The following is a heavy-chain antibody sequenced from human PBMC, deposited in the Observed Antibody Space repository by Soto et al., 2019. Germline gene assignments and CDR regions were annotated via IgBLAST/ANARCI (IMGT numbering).Heavy chain of an antibody. D-gene: IGHD6-19*01. CDR2: ISYDGSNK. CDR3: ARVASSGWQWLGLPLDY. J-gene: IGHJ4*02. Sequence: QVQLVESGGGVVQPGRSLRLSCAASGFTFSSYAMHWVRQAPGKGLEWVAVISYDGSNKYYADSVKGRFTISRDNSKNTLYLQMNTLRAEDTAVYYCARVASSGWQWLGLPLDYWGQGTLVTVSS. CDR1: GFTFSSYA. V-gene: IGHV3-30-3*01.